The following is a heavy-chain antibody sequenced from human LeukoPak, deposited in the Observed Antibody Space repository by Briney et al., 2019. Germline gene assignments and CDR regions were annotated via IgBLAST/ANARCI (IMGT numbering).Heavy chain of an antibody. CDR2: ISYDGSNK. CDR1: GFTFSSYA. J-gene: IGHJ6*02. D-gene: IGHD3-22*01. V-gene: IGHV3-30-3*01. CDR3: ARINYYDSSGYFARYYYYYGMDV. Sequence: GGSLRLSCAASGFTFSSYAMHWVRQAPGRGLEWVAVISYDGSNKYYADSVKGRFTISRDNSKNTLYLQMNSLRAEDTAVYYCARINYYDSSGYFARYYYYYGMDVWGQGTTVTVSS.